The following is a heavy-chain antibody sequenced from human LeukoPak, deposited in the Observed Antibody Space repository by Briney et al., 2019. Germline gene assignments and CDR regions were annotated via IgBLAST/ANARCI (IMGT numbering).Heavy chain of an antibody. CDR2: IYYSGST. CDR1: GGSISNYY. D-gene: IGHD5-12*01. Sequence: SETLSLTCTVSGGSISNYYWSWIRQPPGKGLEWIGYIYYSGSTNYNPSLKSRVTISVDTSKNQFSLKLSSVTAEDTAVYYCARALYSGYDYSGQGTLVTVSS. CDR3: ARALYSGYDY. V-gene: IGHV4-59*01. J-gene: IGHJ4*02.